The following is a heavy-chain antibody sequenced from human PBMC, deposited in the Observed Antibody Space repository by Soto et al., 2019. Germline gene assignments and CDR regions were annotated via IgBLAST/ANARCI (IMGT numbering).Heavy chain of an antibody. CDR1: GGSFSGYY. Sequence: NPSETLSLTCAVYGGSFSGYYWSWIRQPPGKGLEWIGEINHSGSTNYNPSLKSRVTISVDTSKNQFSLKLSSVTAADTAVYYCASSSGWPWTYYYYYGMDVWGQGTTVTVSS. CDR2: INHSGST. D-gene: IGHD6-19*01. J-gene: IGHJ6*02. CDR3: ASSSGWPWTYYYYYGMDV. V-gene: IGHV4-34*01.